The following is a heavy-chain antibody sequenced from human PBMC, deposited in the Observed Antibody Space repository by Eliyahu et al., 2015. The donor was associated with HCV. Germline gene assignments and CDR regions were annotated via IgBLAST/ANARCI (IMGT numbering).Heavy chain of an antibody. Sequence: QITLKESGPTLMKPTQTLTLTCTFSGFSLSTSGVGVGWIRQPPGKALEWLALVYWNDDKRYSPSLKSRLTITKDTSKNQVVLTMTNMDPVDTATYYCARRNRIYGMDVWGQGATVTVSS. J-gene: IGHJ6*02. D-gene: IGHD3-16*02. V-gene: IGHV2-5*01. CDR3: ARRNRIYGMDV. CDR2: VYWNDDK. CDR1: GFSLSTSGVG.